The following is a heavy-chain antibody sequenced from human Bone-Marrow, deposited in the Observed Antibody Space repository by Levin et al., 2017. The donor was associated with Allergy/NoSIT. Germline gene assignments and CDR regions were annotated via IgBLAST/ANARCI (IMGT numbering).Heavy chain of an antibody. CDR2: IKSKSDGGTT. J-gene: IGHJ4*02. Sequence: PGGSLRLSCAASGFTFSNAWMSWVRQAPGKGLEWVGRIKSKSDGGTTEDAAPVKGRLTISRDDSKNMLFLQMNNLKAEDTGVYYCTTTIRSSPVDLDYWGQGTLVTVSS. CDR1: GFTFSNAW. V-gene: IGHV3-15*01. CDR3: TTTIRSSPVDLDY. D-gene: IGHD4-17*01.